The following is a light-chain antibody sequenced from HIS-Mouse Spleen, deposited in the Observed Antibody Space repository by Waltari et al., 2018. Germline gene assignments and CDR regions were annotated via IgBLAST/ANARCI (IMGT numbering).Light chain of an antibody. V-gene: IGLV2-14*03. CDR3: SSYTSSSTYV. CDR1: SRDVGGYNY. Sequence: QSALTQPASVSGSPGPSITISCPGTSRDVGGYNYVSWYQHHPGKAPKLTIYDVTNRPSGVSNRFSGSKSGNTASLTISGLQAEDEADYYCSSYTSSSTYVFGTGTKVTVL. J-gene: IGLJ1*01. CDR2: DVT.